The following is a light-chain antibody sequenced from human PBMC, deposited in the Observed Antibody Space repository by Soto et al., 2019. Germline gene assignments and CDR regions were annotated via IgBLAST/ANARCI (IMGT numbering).Light chain of an antibody. CDR1: SSNIGSNA. J-gene: IGLJ1*01. V-gene: IGLV1-44*01. Sequence: QSVLAQSPSASGTPGQRVTISCSGSSSNIGSNAVNWYQHLPGTAPKLLVYSHNQRPSGVPDRFSGSQSGTSASLAISGLQSDDEGDYYCATWDGSLNGYVFGPGTKVTVL. CDR2: SHN. CDR3: ATWDGSLNGYV.